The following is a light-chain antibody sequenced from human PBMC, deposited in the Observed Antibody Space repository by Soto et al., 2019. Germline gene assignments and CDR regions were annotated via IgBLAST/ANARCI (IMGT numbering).Light chain of an antibody. CDR1: ETVNRNY. CDR2: GAS. Sequence: EVVLTQSPGTLSLSPEERATLSCRASETVNRNYLAWYQQKPGQAPRLLIYGASSRAAGIPDSFSGSGSGTDFTLTISRLEPDDFAVYYCQQYGGSPQTFGQGTKVEIK. CDR3: QQYGGSPQT. V-gene: IGKV3-20*01. J-gene: IGKJ1*01.